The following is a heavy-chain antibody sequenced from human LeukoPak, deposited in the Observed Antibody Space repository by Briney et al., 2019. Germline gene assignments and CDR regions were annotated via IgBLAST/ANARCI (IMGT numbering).Heavy chain of an antibody. CDR1: GGSISGTTYY. D-gene: IGHD4-17*01. V-gene: IGHV4-39*01. CDR2: IYYTGST. Sequence: KASETLSLTCTVSGGSISGTTYYWAWIRQPPGKGLEWIGTIYYTGSTYYKPSLKSRVTISVDTSKNQFSLKLSSVTAADTAVYYCARPLQLSRAKTVTDYWGQGTLVTVSS. CDR3: ARPLQLSRAKTVTDY. J-gene: IGHJ4*02.